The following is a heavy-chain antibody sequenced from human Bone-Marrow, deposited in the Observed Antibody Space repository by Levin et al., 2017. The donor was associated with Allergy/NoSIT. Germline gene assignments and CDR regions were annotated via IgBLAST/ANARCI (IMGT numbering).Heavy chain of an antibody. CDR1: GYTFTNYA. CDR2: INTNTGNP. Sequence: ASVKVSCKASGYTFTNYAISWVRQAPGQGLEWMGWINTNTGNPMYAQGFRGRFVFSLDTSVSTAYLQFSSLKAEDTAVYYCATVWTCSGGSGCYPTKYFDYWGQGTLVTASS. V-gene: IGHV7-4-1*02. D-gene: IGHD2-15*01. J-gene: IGHJ4*02. CDR3: ATVWTCSGGSGCYPTKYFDY.